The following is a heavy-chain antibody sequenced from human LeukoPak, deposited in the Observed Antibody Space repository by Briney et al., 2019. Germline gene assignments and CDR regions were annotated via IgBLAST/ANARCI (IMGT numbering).Heavy chain of an antibody. CDR1: GFTFSSYN. CDR2: ITTGNSFL. V-gene: IGHV3-21*01. CDR3: ARGAATRKSGFYYYYMDV. D-gene: IGHD5-12*01. Sequence: PGGSLRLSCAASGFTFSSYNVNWVRQAPGKGLEWVSSITTGNSFLYFADSVKGRFTISRDHANNSLYLQMNSLRADDKAVYYCARGAATRKSGFYYYYMDVWGKGTTVTVSS. J-gene: IGHJ6*03.